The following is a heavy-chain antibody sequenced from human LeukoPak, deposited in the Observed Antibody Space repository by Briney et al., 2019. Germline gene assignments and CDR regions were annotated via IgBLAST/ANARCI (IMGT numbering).Heavy chain of an antibody. D-gene: IGHD5-18*01. J-gene: IGHJ5*02. CDR2: INHSGST. CDR1: GGSFSGYY. CDR3: ASGYSQNNWFDP. V-gene: IGHV4-34*01. Sequence: SETLSLTCAVYGGSFSGYYWSWIRQPPGKGLEWIGEINHSGSTNYNPSLKSRVTISVDTSKNQFSLKRSSVTAADTAVYYCASGYSQNNWFDPWGQGTLVTVSS.